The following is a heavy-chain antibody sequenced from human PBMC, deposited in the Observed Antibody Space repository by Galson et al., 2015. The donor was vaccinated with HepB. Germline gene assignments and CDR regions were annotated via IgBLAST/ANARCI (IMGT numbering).Heavy chain of an antibody. V-gene: IGHV3-33*01. CDR1: GFTFSSYG. CDR3: ARENSALRLHLDY. CDR2: IWYDGSNK. J-gene: IGHJ4*02. Sequence: SLRLSCAASGFTFSSYGMHWVRQAPGKGLEWVAVIWYDGSNKYYADSVKGRFTISRDNSKNTLYLQMNSLRAEDTAVYYCARENSALRLHLDYWGQGTLVTVSS. D-gene: IGHD1-26*01.